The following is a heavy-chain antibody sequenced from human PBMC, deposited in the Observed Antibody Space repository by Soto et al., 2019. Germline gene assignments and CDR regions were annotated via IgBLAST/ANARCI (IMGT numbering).Heavy chain of an antibody. Sequence: SEMLSLTCTVSCGSISSGSYYWSWIRQPPGKGLVWIGYIYYSGSTNYNRSLKSRVTISVDPSKNQFSLKLSSVTAADTAVYYCARVRDYYDSSGYPPYYGMDVWGQGTTVTVPS. D-gene: IGHD3-22*01. CDR1: CGSISSGSYY. CDR2: IYYSGST. J-gene: IGHJ6*02. CDR3: ARVRDYYDSSGYPPYYGMDV. V-gene: IGHV4-61*01.